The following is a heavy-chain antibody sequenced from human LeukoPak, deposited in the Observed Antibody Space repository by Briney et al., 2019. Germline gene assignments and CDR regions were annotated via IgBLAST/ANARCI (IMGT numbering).Heavy chain of an antibody. D-gene: IGHD2-2*01. V-gene: IGHV4-39*01. CDR3: ARRIVVVPAAPGWFDP. Sequence: SETLSLTCTVSGGSISSYYWGWIRQPPGKGLEWIGSIYYSGSTYYNPSLKSRVTISVDTSKNQFSLKLSSVTAADTAVYYCARRIVVVPAAPGWFDPWGQGTLVTVSS. J-gene: IGHJ5*02. CDR1: GGSISSYY. CDR2: IYYSGST.